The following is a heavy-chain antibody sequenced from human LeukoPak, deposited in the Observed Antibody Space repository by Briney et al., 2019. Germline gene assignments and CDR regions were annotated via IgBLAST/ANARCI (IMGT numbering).Heavy chain of an antibody. CDR1: GFTFSSYG. CDR2: IRSSSSTM. D-gene: IGHD3-10*01. CDR3: ARADYYGSGNYYTSDY. V-gene: IGHV3-48*01. J-gene: IGHJ4*02. Sequence: PGGSLRLSCAASGFTFSSYGMHWVRQAPGKGLEWVSYIRSSSSTMYYADSVKGRFTISRDNAKNSLFLQMNSLRAEDTAVYYCARADYYGSGNYYTSDYWGQGTLVTVSS.